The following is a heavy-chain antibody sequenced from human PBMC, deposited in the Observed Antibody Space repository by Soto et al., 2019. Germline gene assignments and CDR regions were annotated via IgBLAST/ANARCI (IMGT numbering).Heavy chain of an antibody. CDR3: ARELEQWTVQYYYYGMDV. J-gene: IGHJ6*02. CDR1: GGSITSGGNY. V-gene: IGHV4-31*03. Sequence: SETLSLTCTVSGGSITSGGNYWSWIRQHPGKCLEWIGNIYYNGNTYYNPSLKNRVIISLDTTKSQFSLKLSSVTAADTAVYYCARELEQWTVQYYYYGMDVWGQGTTVTVYS. D-gene: IGHD6-19*01. CDR2: IYYNGNT.